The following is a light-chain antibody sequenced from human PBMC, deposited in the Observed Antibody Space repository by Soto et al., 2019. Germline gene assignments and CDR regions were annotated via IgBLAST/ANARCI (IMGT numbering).Light chain of an antibody. Sequence: QSALTQPASVSGSPGQSITIPCPGTSSDVGGYNYVSWYQQHPGKAPKLMIYEVSNRPSGVSNRFSGSKSGNTASLTISGLQAEDEADYYCSSYTSSSTRVFGGGTQLTVL. V-gene: IGLV2-14*01. CDR1: SSDVGGYNY. CDR3: SSYTSSSTRV. CDR2: EVS. J-gene: IGLJ3*02.